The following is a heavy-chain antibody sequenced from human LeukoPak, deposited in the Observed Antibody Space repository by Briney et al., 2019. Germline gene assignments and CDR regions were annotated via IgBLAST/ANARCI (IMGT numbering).Heavy chain of an antibody. CDR3: AREHYYDSSGYSQFDY. V-gene: IGHV4-34*01. J-gene: IGHJ4*02. CDR1: GGSFSGYY. Sequence: PSETLSLTCAVYGGSFSGYYWSWIRQPPGKGLEWIGEINHSGSTNYNPSLKSRVTISVDTSKNQFSLKLSSVTAADTAVYYCAREHYYDSSGYSQFDYWGQGTLVTVSS. CDR2: INHSGST. D-gene: IGHD3-22*01.